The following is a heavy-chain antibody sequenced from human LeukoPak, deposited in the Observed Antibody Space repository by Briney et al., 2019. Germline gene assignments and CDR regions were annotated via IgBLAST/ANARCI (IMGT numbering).Heavy chain of an antibody. CDR3: ASYRYYYDSSGFCDY. V-gene: IGHV3-23*01. D-gene: IGHD3-22*01. CDR1: GFTFSSYA. CDR2: ISGSGGST. J-gene: IGHJ4*02. Sequence: GGSLRLSCAASGFTFSSYAMSWVRQAPGKGLEWVPAISGSGGSTYYADSVKGRFTISRDNFKNTLYLQMNSLRAEGTAVYYCASYRYYYDSSGFCDYWGQGTLVTVSS.